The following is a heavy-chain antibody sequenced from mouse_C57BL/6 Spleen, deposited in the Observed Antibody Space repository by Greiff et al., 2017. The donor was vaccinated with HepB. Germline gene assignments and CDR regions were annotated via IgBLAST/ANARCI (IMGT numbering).Heavy chain of an antibody. V-gene: IGHV1-55*01. Sequence: QVQLQQPGAELVKPGASVKMSCKASGYTFTSYWITWVKQRPGQGLEWIGDIYPGSGSTNYNEKFKSKATLTVDTSSSTAYMQLSSLTSEDSAVYYCARPLGSSYGFAYWGQGTLVTVSA. CDR1: GYTFTSYW. CDR2: IYPGSGST. D-gene: IGHD1-1*01. J-gene: IGHJ3*01. CDR3: ARPLGSSYGFAY.